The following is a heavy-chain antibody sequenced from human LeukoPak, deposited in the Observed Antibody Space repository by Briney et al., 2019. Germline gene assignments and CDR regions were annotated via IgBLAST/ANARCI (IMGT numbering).Heavy chain of an antibody. J-gene: IGHJ6*02. V-gene: IGHV4-34*01. CDR2: INHSGST. CDR3: ARDRGSGSLPTYYYYYGMDV. D-gene: IGHD3-10*01. Sequence: SETLSLTCAVYGGSFSGYYWSWIRQPPGKRLEWIGEINHSGSTNYNPSLKSRVTISVDTSKNQFSLKLSSVTATDTAVYYCARDRGSGSLPTYYYYYGMDVWGQGTTVTVSS. CDR1: GGSFSGYY.